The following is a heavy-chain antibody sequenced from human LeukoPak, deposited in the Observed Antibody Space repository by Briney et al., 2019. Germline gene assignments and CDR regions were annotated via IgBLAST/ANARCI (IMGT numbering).Heavy chain of an antibody. J-gene: IGHJ6*03. CDR2: IYHSGST. Sequence: PSETLSLTCTVSGGSISSSSYYWGWIRQPPGKGLEWIGSIYHSGSTYYNPSLKSGVTIAVETSKTQFSLKLTSVTAADTAVYYCPRCYGSGSFYYYYYMDVWGKGTTVTVSS. D-gene: IGHD3-10*01. V-gene: IGHV4-39*07. CDR1: GGSISSSSYY. CDR3: PRCYGSGSFYYYYYMDV.